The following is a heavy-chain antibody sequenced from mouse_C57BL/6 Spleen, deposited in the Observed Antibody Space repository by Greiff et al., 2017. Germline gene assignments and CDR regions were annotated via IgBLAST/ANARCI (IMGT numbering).Heavy chain of an antibody. Sequence: EVKLMESGGGLVQPGGSLKLSCAASGFTFSDYYMYWVRQTPEKRLEWVAYISNGGGSTYYPDTVKGRFTITRDNAKNTLYLQMSRLKSEDTAMYYCARQGEPYGSSWDWYFDVWGTGTTVTVSS. D-gene: IGHD1-1*01. CDR2: ISNGGGST. CDR3: ARQGEPYGSSWDWYFDV. CDR1: GFTFSDYY. J-gene: IGHJ1*03. V-gene: IGHV5-12*01.